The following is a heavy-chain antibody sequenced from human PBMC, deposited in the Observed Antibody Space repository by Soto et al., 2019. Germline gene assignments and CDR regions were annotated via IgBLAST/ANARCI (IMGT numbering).Heavy chain of an antibody. CDR3: ATLVGVVPAATYNWFDP. J-gene: IGHJ5*02. CDR2: FDPEDGET. CDR1: GYTLTELS. D-gene: IGHD2-2*01. V-gene: IGHV1-24*01. Sequence: GASVKVSCKVSGYTLTELSMHWVRQAPGKGLEWMGGFDPEDGETIYAQKFQGRVTMTEDTSTDTAYMELSSLRSEDTAVYYCATLVGVVPAATYNWFDPWGQGTLVTVSS.